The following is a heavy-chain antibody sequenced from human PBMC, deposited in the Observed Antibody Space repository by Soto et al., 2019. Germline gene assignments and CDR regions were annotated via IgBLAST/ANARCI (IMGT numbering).Heavy chain of an antibody. D-gene: IGHD6-19*01. J-gene: IGHJ4*02. CDR1: GLSLDTFAVG. CDR2: IHLDDTK. Sequence: QITLKESGPTLVKPTQTLTLTCTFSGLSLDTFAVGVNWIRQPPGKPLEWLALIHLDDTKHYSSSLRNRLTITKDTSKNQVVLTMTNMDPVDTATYYCAHGSGWLSKQWGQGTMVTVSS. CDR3: AHGSGWLSKQ. V-gene: IGHV2-5*02.